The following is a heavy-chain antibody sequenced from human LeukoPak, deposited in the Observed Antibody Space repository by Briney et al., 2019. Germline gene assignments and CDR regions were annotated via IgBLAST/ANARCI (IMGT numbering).Heavy chain of an antibody. CDR1: GGTFSSYA. CDR2: IIPIFGTA. CDR3: ATATRYFDWLLPLDY. D-gene: IGHD3-9*01. V-gene: IGHV1-69*13. J-gene: IGHJ4*02. Sequence: SVKVSCKASGGTFSSYAISWVRQAPGQGLEWMGGIIPIFGTANYAQMFQGRVTITADESTSTAYMELSSLRSEDTAVYYCATATRYFDWLLPLDYWGQGTLVTVSS.